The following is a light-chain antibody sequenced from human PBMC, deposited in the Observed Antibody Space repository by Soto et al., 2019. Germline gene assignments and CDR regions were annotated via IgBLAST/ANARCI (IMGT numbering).Light chain of an antibody. V-gene: IGLV2-14*01. CDR1: SSDVGGYNY. J-gene: IGLJ3*02. Sequence: QSALTQPASVSGSPGQSITISCTGTSSDVGGYNYVSWYQHHPGKAPKLMIYEVSNRPSGVSNLFSGSQSGNTASLTISGLQAEDAADYYCRSYTSSSTRVFGGGTKLTVL. CDR3: RSYTSSSTRV. CDR2: EVS.